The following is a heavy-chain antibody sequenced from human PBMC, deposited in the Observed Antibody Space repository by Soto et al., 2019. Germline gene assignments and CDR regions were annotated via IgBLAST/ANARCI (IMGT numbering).Heavy chain of an antibody. CDR1: GFTFDDYT. CDR2: ISWDGGST. J-gene: IGHJ6*02. V-gene: IGHV3-43*01. CDR3: AKDIVAKKRLVGAKQGYYYYGIDV. Sequence: EVQLVESGGVVVQPGGSLRLSCAASGFTFDDYTMHWVRQAPGKGLEWVSLISWDGGSTYYADSVKGRFTISRDNSKNSLYLQMNSLRTEDTALYYCAKDIVAKKRLVGAKQGYYYYGIDVWGQGTTVTVSS. D-gene: IGHD1-26*01.